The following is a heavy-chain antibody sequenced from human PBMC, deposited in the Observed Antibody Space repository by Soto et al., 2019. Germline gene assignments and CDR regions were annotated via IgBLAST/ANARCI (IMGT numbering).Heavy chain of an antibody. J-gene: IGHJ4*02. D-gene: IGHD3-3*01. Sequence: ASVKVSCKSSGYSFTTYYINWMRQAPGQGLEWMGIINPSGGSTTYAQKFQGRVTMTRDTSTRTFYMELSSLRSEDTAIYYCARDQRGAYDFWGQGSLVTVSS. CDR3: ARDQRGAYDF. V-gene: IGHV1-46*01. CDR2: INPSGGST. CDR1: GYSFTTYY.